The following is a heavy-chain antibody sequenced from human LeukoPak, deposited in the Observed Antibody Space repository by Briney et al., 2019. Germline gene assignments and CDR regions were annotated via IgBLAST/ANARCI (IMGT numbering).Heavy chain of an antibody. D-gene: IGHD2-2*02. J-gene: IGHJ4*02. Sequence: GGSLRLSCAASGFTFSSYSMIWVRQAPGKGLEWVSYISSSSSTIYYADSVKGRFTISRDNAKNSLYLQMNSLRAEDTAVYYCARNPIVVVPAAIVYFDYWGQGTLVTVSS. V-gene: IGHV3-48*01. CDR2: ISSSSSTI. CDR1: GFTFSSYS. CDR3: ARNPIVVVPAAIVYFDY.